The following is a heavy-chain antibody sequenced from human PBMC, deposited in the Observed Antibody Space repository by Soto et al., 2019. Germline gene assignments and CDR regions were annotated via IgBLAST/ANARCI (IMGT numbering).Heavy chain of an antibody. CDR3: AKVTYYDSSGYYGQPFYYGMDV. CDR2: ISYDGSNK. Sequence: GGSLRLSCAASGFTFSSYGMHWVRQAPGKGLEWVAVISYDGSNKYYADSVKGRFTISRDNSKNTLYLQMNSLRAEDTAVYYCAKVTYYDSSGYYGQPFYYGMDVWGQGTTVTVSS. V-gene: IGHV3-30*18. J-gene: IGHJ6*02. D-gene: IGHD3-22*01. CDR1: GFTFSSYG.